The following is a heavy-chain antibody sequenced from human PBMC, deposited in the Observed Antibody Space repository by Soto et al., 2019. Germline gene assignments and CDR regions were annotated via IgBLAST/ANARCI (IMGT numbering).Heavy chain of an antibody. D-gene: IGHD3-10*01. Sequence: SETLSLTCTVSGGSISSYYWSWIRRPPGKGLEWIGYIYNSGSTHSNPSLQSRVTISVDTSRNQFSLKLSSVTAADTGIYYCARARITMVREVIKYNMDVWGQGTTVTVSS. V-gene: IGHV4-59*01. CDR2: IYNSGST. CDR3: ARARITMVREVIKYNMDV. J-gene: IGHJ6*02. CDR1: GGSISSYY.